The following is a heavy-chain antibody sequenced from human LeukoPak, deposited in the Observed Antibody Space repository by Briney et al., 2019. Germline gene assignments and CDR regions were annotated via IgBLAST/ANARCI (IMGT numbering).Heavy chain of an antibody. Sequence: SVKVSCKASGGTFSIYAISWVRQAPGQGLEWMGGIIPIFGTANYAQKFQGRVTITADESTSTAYMELSSLRSEDTAVYYCARGRSERTTSGYYSKTFDYWGQGTLVTVSS. J-gene: IGHJ4*02. CDR1: GGTFSIYA. D-gene: IGHD3-22*01. CDR3: ARGRSERTTSGYYSKTFDY. CDR2: IIPIFGTA. V-gene: IGHV1-69*13.